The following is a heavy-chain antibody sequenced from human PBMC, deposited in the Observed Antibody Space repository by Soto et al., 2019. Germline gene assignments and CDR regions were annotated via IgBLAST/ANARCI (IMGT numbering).Heavy chain of an antibody. CDR2: ISHSGST. D-gene: IGHD6-19*01. CDR1: GGSISSGGHS. CDR3: ARGGLLPDY. V-gene: IGHV4-30-2*01. Sequence: QLQLQESGSGLVKPSQTLSLTCAVSGGSISSGGHSWSWIRQPPGKGLEWIGYISHSGSTYYNPSLTGRVTRSVDRSKNQFSLKLSSVTAADTAVYYCARGGLLPDYWGQGTLVTVSS. J-gene: IGHJ4*02.